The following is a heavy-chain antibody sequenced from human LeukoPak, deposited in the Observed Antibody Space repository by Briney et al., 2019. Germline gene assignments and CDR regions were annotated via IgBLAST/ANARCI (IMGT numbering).Heavy chain of an antibody. V-gene: IGHV1-18*01. CDR1: GYTFTSYG. CDR2: IIPIFGTA. J-gene: IGHJ5*02. D-gene: IGHD2-15*01. Sequence: ASVKVSCKASGYTFTSYGISWVRQAPGQGLEWMGGIIPIFGTANYAQKPQGRVTMTTDTSTSTAYMELRSLRSDDTAVYYCARDGRSVVVVANWFDPWGQGTLVTVSS. CDR3: ARDGRSVVVVANWFDP.